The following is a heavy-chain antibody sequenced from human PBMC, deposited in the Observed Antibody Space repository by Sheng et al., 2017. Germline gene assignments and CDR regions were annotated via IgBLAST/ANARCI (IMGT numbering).Heavy chain of an antibody. CDR3: ARDVGPPNNAFWSGYLY. Sequence: EVQLVESGGGLVQPGGSLRLSCAASGFTISSYWMSWVRQAPGRGLEWVANIKQDGSEKYYVDSVKGRFTISRDKDKNSLNLQMNSLRAEDTAVYYCARDVGPPNNAFWSGYLYWGQGTRGHRLL. CDR1: GFTISSYW. D-gene: IGHD3-3*01. V-gene: IGHV3-7*05. J-gene: IGHJ4*02. CDR2: IKQDGSEK.